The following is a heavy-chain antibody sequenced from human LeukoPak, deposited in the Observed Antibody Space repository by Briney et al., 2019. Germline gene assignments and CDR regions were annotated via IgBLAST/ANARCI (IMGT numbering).Heavy chain of an antibody. Sequence: PSETLSLTCTVSGGSISSYYWSWIRQPPGKGLEWIGYIYYSGSTNYNPSLKGRVTISVDTSKNQFSLKLSSVTAADTAVYYCARDRGSAVAGIYYYYGMDVWGQGTTVTVSS. V-gene: IGHV4-59*01. D-gene: IGHD6-19*01. CDR1: GGSISSYY. CDR3: ARDRGSAVAGIYYYYGMDV. CDR2: IYYSGST. J-gene: IGHJ6*02.